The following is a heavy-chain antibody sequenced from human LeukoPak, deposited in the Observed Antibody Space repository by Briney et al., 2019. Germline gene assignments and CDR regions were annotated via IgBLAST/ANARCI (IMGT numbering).Heavy chain of an antibody. V-gene: IGHV1-2*06. D-gene: IGHD2-2*01. CDR1: GYTFTGYY. CDR3: ARDSYCSSTSCPYDAFDI. Sequence: ASVKVSCKASGYTFTGYYMHWVRQAPGQGLEWMGRINPNSGGTNYAQKFQGRVTMTRDTSISTAYMELSRLRSDDTAVYYCARDSYCSSTSCPYDAFDIWGQGTMVTVSS. J-gene: IGHJ3*02. CDR2: INPNSGGT.